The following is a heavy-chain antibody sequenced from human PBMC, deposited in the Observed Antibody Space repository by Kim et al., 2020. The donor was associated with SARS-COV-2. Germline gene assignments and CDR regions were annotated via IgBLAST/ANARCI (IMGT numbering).Heavy chain of an antibody. D-gene: IGHD3-10*01. Sequence: RKSRLTISVDTSKNQFSLKLSSVTAADTAVYYCARITMVRGITIDYFDYWGQGTLVTVSS. V-gene: IGHV4-39*07. J-gene: IGHJ4*02. CDR3: ARITMVRGITIDYFDY.